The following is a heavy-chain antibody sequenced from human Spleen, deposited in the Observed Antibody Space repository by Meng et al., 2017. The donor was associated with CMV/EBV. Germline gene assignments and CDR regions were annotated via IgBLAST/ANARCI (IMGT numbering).Heavy chain of an antibody. J-gene: IGHJ3*02. V-gene: IGHV3-7*01. CDR1: GFTFSSYA. CDR2: IKGDGSEK. CDR3: ARDTSGTYYPYYAFDI. Sequence: GESLKISCAASGFTFSSYAMHWVRQAPGKGLEWVANIKGDGSEKYYVDSVKGRFTISRDNAENSLYLQMNSLRAEDTAVYYCARDTSGTYYPYYAFDIWGQGTVVTVSS. D-gene: IGHD3-10*01.